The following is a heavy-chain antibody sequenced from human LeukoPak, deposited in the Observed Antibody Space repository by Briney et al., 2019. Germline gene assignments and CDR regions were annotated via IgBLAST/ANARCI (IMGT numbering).Heavy chain of an antibody. J-gene: IGHJ4*02. V-gene: IGHV1-3*01. D-gene: IGHD1-26*01. CDR3: ARRKMMGATEFDY. Sequence: ASVKVSCKASGYTFTSYAIHWVRQAPGQRLEWMGWINAGNGNTKYSQKFQGRVTITRDTSASTAYMELSSLRSEDTAVYYCARRKMMGATEFDYWGQGTLVTVSS. CDR1: GYTFTSYA. CDR2: INAGNGNT.